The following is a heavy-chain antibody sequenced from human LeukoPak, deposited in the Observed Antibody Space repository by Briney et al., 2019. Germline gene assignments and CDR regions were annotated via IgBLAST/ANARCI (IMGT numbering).Heavy chain of an antibody. D-gene: IGHD4-17*01. J-gene: IGHJ2*01. V-gene: IGHV4-39*01. CDR1: GGSISSSSNY. CDR2: IYYSGDT. Sequence: SETLSLTCSVSGGSISSSSNYWGWIRQPPGKGLEWIGSIYYSGDTYYNPSLRSRVTISVDTSKNQFSLKLTSVTAADTAVYYCARGKDYGDYWYFDLWGRGTLVTVSS. CDR3: ARGKDYGDYWYFDL.